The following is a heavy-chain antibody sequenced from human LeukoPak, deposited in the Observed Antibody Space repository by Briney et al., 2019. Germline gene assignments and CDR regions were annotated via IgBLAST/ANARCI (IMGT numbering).Heavy chain of an antibody. V-gene: IGHV3-74*01. CDR1: GFTFSTYW. CDR3: ARVGYYYDSSGYNTDAFDI. Sequence: PGGSLRLSCAGSGFTFSTYWMHWVRQVPGKGLVWVSRINTDGSATDYADSVKGRFTISRDNSKNTLYLQMNSLRAEDTAVYYCARVGYYYDSSGYNTDAFDIWGQGTMVTVSS. CDR2: INTDGSAT. D-gene: IGHD3-22*01. J-gene: IGHJ3*02.